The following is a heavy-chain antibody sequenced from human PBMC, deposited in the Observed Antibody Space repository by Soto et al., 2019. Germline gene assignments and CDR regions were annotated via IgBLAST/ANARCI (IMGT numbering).Heavy chain of an antibody. CDR3: ARNYYDSSDRDYLDY. V-gene: IGHV1-2*02. D-gene: IGHD3-22*01. CDR2: INPITGGT. Sequence: ASVKVSCKASGYTFTSYYIHWVRQAPGQGLEWMGWINPITGGTNYAPKFQGRVTMTRDTSITTAYMELSRLRSDDTAVYYCARNYYDSSDRDYLDYWVQGTPVTVSS. CDR1: GYTFTSYY. J-gene: IGHJ4*02.